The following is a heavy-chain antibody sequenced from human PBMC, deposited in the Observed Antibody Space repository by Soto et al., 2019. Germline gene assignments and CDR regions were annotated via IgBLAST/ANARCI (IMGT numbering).Heavy chain of an antibody. CDR2: VSYDGSNK. J-gene: IGHJ4*02. D-gene: IGHD5-18*01. Sequence: GGSLRLSCAASGFTFSSYSMHWVRQAPGKGLEWVAVVSYDGSNKYFADSVKGRFTISRDNSKNTLDLQMNSLRAEDTAVYYCAKDDRYNYGYRAFDYWGQGTLVTVSS. CDR1: GFTFSSYS. CDR3: AKDDRYNYGYRAFDY. V-gene: IGHV3-30-3*01.